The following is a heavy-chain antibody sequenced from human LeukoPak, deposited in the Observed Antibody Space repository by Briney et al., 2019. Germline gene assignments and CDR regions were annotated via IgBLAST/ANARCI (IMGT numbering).Heavy chain of an antibody. Sequence: SVKVSCKASGGTFSSYAISWVRQAPGQGLEWMGRIIPILGIANYAQKFQGRVTITADKSTSTAYMELSSLRSEDTAVYYCAAVFPGIVGATGGSDYWGQGTLVTVSS. CDR1: GGTFSSYA. CDR2: IIPILGIA. D-gene: IGHD1-26*01. V-gene: IGHV1-69*04. CDR3: AAVFPGIVGATGGSDY. J-gene: IGHJ4*02.